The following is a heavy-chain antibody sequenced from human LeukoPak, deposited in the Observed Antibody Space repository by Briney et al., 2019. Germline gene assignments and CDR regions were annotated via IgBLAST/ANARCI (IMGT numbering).Heavy chain of an antibody. V-gene: IGHV3-30*03. CDR2: ISYDGSNK. D-gene: IGHD6-6*01. CDR3: ARAHLSSSSPDYMEV. J-gene: IGHJ6*03. Sequence: HTGGSLRLSCAASGFTFNSYGMHWVRQVPGKGLEGVALISYDGSNKHYADSVKGRFTISRDNSKNTLYLQMNSLRAEDTAVYYCARAHLSSSSPDYMEVWGKGTTVTVSS. CDR1: GFTFNSYG.